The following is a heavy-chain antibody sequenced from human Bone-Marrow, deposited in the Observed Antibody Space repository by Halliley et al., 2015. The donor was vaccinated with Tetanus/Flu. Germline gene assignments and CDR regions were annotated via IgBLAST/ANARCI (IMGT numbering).Heavy chain of an antibody. D-gene: IGHD3-22*01. CDR3: VRENDKGNGMDV. CDR2: ISFDGTNI. Sequence: SLRLSCAASGFSFSVNAMHWMRRAPGKGLEWVALISFDGTNIDYADSVKGRFSISRDNSEDTLYLEMNSLRPEDTAIYYCVRENDKGNGMDVWGQGTTVTVSS. V-gene: IGHV3-30-3*01. J-gene: IGHJ6*02. CDR1: GFSFSVNA.